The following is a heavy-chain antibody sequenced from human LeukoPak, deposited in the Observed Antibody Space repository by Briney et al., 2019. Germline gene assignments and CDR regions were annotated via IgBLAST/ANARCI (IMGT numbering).Heavy chain of an antibody. CDR2: INHSGST. Sequence: SEILSLTCAVYGGSFSGYYWNWIRQPPGKGLEWIGEINHSGSTNYNPSLKSRVTISVDTSKNQFSLKVNSVTAADTAVYYCATRPTPPYYYYYMDVWGKGTTVTVSS. CDR1: GGSFSGYY. CDR3: ATRPTPPYYYYYMDV. D-gene: IGHD4-23*01. V-gene: IGHV4-34*01. J-gene: IGHJ6*03.